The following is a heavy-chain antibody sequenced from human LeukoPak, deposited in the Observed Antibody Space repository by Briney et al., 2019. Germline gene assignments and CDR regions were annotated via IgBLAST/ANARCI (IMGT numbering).Heavy chain of an antibody. D-gene: IGHD4-17*01. V-gene: IGHV4-34*01. CDR2: INHSGST. Sequence: PSETLSLTCAVYGGSFSGYYWSWIRQPPGKGLEWIGEINHSGSTNYNPSLKSRVTLSVATSKNQFSLKMSSVTAEDTAVYYCARNNSGDYVDAFDIWGQVTMVTVSS. CDR1: GGSFSGYY. J-gene: IGHJ3*02. CDR3: ARNNSGDYVDAFDI.